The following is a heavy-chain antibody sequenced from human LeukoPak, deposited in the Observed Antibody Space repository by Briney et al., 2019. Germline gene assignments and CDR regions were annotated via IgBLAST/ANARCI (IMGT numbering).Heavy chain of an antibody. CDR3: ARDRQSWFDP. Sequence: PSQTLALTCTVSGGSISSGGYYWSWIRQHPGKGLEWIGYIYYSGSTYYNSSLKSRVTISVDTSKNQFSLKLSSVTAADTAVYYCARDRQSWFDPWGQGTLVTVSS. CDR2: IYYSGST. J-gene: IGHJ5*02. CDR1: GGSISSGGYY. V-gene: IGHV4-31*03.